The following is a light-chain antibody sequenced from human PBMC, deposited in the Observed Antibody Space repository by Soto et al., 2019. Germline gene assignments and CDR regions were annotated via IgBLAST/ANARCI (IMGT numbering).Light chain of an antibody. V-gene: IGKV1-5*01. Sequence: DIQMTQSPSTLSGSVGDRVTITCRASQTISSWLAWYQQKPGKAPSLLITDASKLESGVPPRFNGSRSETEFTLTIRNLQPDDFATYCCQQYNSFPWTFGLGTKVDIK. J-gene: IGKJ1*01. CDR1: QTISSW. CDR2: DAS. CDR3: QQYNSFPWT.